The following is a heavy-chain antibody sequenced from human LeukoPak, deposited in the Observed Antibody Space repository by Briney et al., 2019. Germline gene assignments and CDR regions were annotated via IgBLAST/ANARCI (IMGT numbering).Heavy chain of an antibody. Sequence: GESLMISCKGSAYSFTSYWIGWVRQLPGKGREWMGIIYPSDSDTRYSPSFQGQVTISADKSISTAYLQWSSLKASDTAMYYCARRVWQQQGWSFDYWGQGTLVTVSS. CDR1: AYSFTSYW. V-gene: IGHV5-51*01. D-gene: IGHD6-13*01. J-gene: IGHJ4*02. CDR2: IYPSDSDT. CDR3: ARRVWQQQGWSFDY.